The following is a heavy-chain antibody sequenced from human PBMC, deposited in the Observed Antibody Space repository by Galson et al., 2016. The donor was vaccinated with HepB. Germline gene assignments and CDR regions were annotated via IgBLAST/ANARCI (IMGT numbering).Heavy chain of an antibody. CDR2: IYSGGST. D-gene: IGHD3-3*01. Sequence: SLRLSCAASGFTAFNNYMTWVRQAPGKGLEWVSLIYSGGSTHYADSVKGRFTISRDSSKNTLYLQMNNLRAEDTAVYYCARSQISGVVNGPYWGQGTLVTVSS. V-gene: IGHV3-66*01. CDR1: GFTAFNNY. CDR3: ARSQISGVVNGPY. J-gene: IGHJ4*02.